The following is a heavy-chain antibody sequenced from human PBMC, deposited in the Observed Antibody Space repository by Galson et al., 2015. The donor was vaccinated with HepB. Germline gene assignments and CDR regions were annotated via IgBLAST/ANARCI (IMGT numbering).Heavy chain of an antibody. Sequence: SLRLSCAASGFTFSSFSMNWVRQAPGKGLEWVSSISTSGSYISYADSVKGRFTISRDNAKNSLSLQMDSLRAEDTAVYYCARDQGHCSGTSCPNWFDSWGQGTLVTVSS. D-gene: IGHD2-2*01. CDR2: ISTSGSYI. J-gene: IGHJ5*01. CDR1: GFTFSSFS. V-gene: IGHV3-21*01. CDR3: ARDQGHCSGTSCPNWFDS.